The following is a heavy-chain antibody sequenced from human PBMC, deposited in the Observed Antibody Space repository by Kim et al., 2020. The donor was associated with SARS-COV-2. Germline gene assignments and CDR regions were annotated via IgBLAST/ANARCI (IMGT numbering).Heavy chain of an antibody. CDR3: ATSASWELLDYYFDY. CDR2: IIPIFGTA. D-gene: IGHD1-26*01. V-gene: IGHV1-69*13. Sequence: SVKVSCKASGGTFSSYAISWVRQAPGQGLEWMGGIIPIFGTANYAQKFQGRVTITADESTSTAYMELSSLRSEDTAVYYCATSASWELLDYYFDYWGQGTLVTVSS. J-gene: IGHJ4*02. CDR1: GGTFSSYA.